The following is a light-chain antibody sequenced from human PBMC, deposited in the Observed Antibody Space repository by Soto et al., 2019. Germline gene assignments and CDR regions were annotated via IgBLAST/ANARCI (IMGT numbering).Light chain of an antibody. Sequence: IIFTQSPATQSLSLVERATLSCMASQSVNSYLAWYQQKPGQAPRLLIYDASNRATGIPARFSGSGSGTDFTLTISSLEPEDFAVYYCQQRSNWPITFGQGTRLEIK. J-gene: IGKJ5*01. CDR1: QSVNSY. V-gene: IGKV3-11*01. CDR3: QQRSNWPIT. CDR2: DAS.